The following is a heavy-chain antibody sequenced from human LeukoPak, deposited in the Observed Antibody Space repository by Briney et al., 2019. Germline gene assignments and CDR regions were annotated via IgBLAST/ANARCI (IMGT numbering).Heavy chain of an antibody. CDR2: IYYSGST. V-gene: IGHV4-59*01. Sequence: QVQLQESGPGLVKPSETLSLTCTVSGGSISSYYWSWIRQPPGKGLEWIGYIYYSGSTNYNPSLKSRVTISVDTSKNQFSLKLSSVTAADTAVYYCARRVKVGATSHFDYWGQGTLVTVSS. J-gene: IGHJ4*02. CDR1: GGSISSYY. CDR3: ARRVKVGATSHFDY. D-gene: IGHD1-26*01.